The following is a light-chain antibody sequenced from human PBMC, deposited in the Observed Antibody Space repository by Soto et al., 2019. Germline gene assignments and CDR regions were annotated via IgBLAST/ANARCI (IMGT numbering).Light chain of an antibody. CDR1: QSISNY. CDR3: QQTYSTPIT. J-gene: IGKJ5*01. CDR2: AAS. Sequence: EIQMSQSTSSLSGCVGDRVTIAFRASQSISNYLNWNQQRPGKAPKLLIYAASSLQSGVPSRFSGSGSGTDFTLTISSLQPEDFVTYYCQQTYSTPITFGQGTRLEIK. V-gene: IGKV1-39*01.